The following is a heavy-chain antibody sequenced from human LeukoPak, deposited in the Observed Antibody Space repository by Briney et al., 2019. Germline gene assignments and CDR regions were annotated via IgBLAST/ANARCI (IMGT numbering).Heavy chain of an antibody. CDR1: GGSFSGYY. J-gene: IGHJ4*02. D-gene: IGHD2-2*01. Sequence: SETLSLTCAVYGGSFSGYYWSWIRQPPGKGLEWIGEINHSGSTNYNPSLKSRVTKSVDTSKNQFSLKLSSVTAADTAVYYCARGPAAVDYWGQGTLVTVSS. V-gene: IGHV4-34*01. CDR3: ARGPAAVDY. CDR2: INHSGST.